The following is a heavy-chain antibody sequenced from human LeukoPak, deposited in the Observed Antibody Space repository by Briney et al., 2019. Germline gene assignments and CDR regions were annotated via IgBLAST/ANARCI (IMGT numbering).Heavy chain of an antibody. D-gene: IGHD5-18*01. Sequence: GGSLRLSCAASGFTFSSYGMHWVRQAPGKGLEWVAVIWYDGSNKYYADSVKGRFTISRDNSKNTLYLQMNSLRAEDTAVYYGAKGPVTVNYYYMDVWGKGTTVTVSS. V-gene: IGHV3-33*06. CDR2: IWYDGSNK. CDR3: AKGPVTVNYYYMDV. CDR1: GFTFSSYG. J-gene: IGHJ6*03.